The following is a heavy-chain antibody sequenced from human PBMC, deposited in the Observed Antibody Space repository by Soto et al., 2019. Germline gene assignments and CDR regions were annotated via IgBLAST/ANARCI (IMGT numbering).Heavy chain of an antibody. Sequence: PSETLSLTCPVSGDSVNSGNYYWTWIRQPPWKVLEWIGHIYYTGTTNYSPSLKSRVTTSLDTSKNQFSLKVSSVTAADTAVYYCARDMHAGFSHYFDPWGQGTLVTVSS. CDR3: ARDMHAGFSHYFDP. CDR1: GDSVNSGNYY. CDR2: IYYTGTT. J-gene: IGHJ5*02. D-gene: IGHD4-4*01. V-gene: IGHV4-61*01.